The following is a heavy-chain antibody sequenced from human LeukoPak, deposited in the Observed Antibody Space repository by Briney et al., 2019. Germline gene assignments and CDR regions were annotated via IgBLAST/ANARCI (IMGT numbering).Heavy chain of an antibody. V-gene: IGHV1-2*02. CDR2: LNPNSGST. CDR3: ARDLDNYSGSGSYYNGDPLFQH. D-gene: IGHD3-10*01. CDR1: GYTFTGFC. J-gene: IGHJ1*01. Sequence: ASVKVSCKASGYTFTGFCIHWVRQAPGQGLEWMGWLNPNSGSTNYAQNFQGRVTMTRDTSISTGYMELSRLRSDDTAVYYCARDLDNYSGSGSYYNGDPLFQHWGQGTLVTVSS.